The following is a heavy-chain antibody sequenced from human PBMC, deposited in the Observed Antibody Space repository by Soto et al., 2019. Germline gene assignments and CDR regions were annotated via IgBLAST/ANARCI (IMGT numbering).Heavy chain of an antibody. CDR3: AKTSRGGYSSRWYYFDY. J-gene: IGHJ4*02. V-gene: IGHV3-23*01. CDR2: ISGGGSIT. D-gene: IGHD6-13*01. Sequence: GGSLRLSCAASGFTFTNYAMTWVRQAPGKGLEWVSTISGGGSITYYADSLKGRFTISRDNSKNTLYLQINSLRAEDTAVYYCAKTSRGGYSSRWYYFDYWGQGTLVTVDS. CDR1: GFTFTNYA.